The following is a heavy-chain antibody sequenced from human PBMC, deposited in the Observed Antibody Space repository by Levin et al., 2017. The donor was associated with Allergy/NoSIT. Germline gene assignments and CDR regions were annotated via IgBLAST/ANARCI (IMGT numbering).Heavy chain of an antibody. CDR2: IYYSGST. V-gene: IGHV4-39*01. D-gene: IGHD3-9*01. CDR3: ARLDDILTGYYSFGWFDP. CDR1: GGSISSSSYY. J-gene: IGHJ5*02. Sequence: SETLSLTCTVSGGSISSSSYYWGWIRQPPGKGLEWIGSIYYSGSTYYNPSLKSRVTISVDTSKNQFSLKLSSVTAADTAVYYCARLDDILTGYYSFGWFDPWGQGTLVTVSS.